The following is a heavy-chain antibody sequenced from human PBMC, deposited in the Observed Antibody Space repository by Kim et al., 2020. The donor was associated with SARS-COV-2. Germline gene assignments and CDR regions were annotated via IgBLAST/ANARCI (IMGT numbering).Heavy chain of an antibody. J-gene: IGHJ4*02. V-gene: IGHV3-30*18. CDR2: ISYDGSNK. Sequence: GVSLRLSCAASGFTFSKYGMHWVRQAPGKGLEWVAVISYDGSNKYYADSVKGRFTISRDNSRNTLFLQMNSLKPEDTAVYYCAKSVWTARVASGDDCWGQGTLVTVSS. CDR1: GFTFSKYG. CDR3: AKSVWTARVASGDDC. D-gene: IGHD6-6*01.